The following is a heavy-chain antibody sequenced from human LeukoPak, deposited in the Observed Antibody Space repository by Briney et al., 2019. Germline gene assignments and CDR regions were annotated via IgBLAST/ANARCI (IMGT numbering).Heavy chain of an antibody. CDR1: GFAFSNSA. V-gene: IGHV1-58*01. D-gene: IGHD6-19*01. CDR3: AKEGLAVAGTWGAGHDAFDI. CDR2: IVVGSDYT. Sequence: SVKVSCKGSGFAFSNSAVQWVRQARGQRLEWIGWIVVGSDYTKHAQNFQARVTITSDMSTSTAYMELSSLRSEDTAVYYCAKEGLAVAGTWGAGHDAFDIWGQGTMVTVSS. J-gene: IGHJ3*02.